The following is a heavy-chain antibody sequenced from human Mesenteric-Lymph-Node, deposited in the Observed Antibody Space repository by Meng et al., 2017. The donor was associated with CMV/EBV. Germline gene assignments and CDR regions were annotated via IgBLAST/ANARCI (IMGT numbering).Heavy chain of an antibody. Sequence: LSTYGLGVAWIRQPPGEALEWLAFIFWNDDKRYSPSLKNRLTITKDTSKSQVVLTMTDMDPVDTATYYCAHSTYCSGGSCYSENWFDPWGQGTLV. J-gene: IGHJ5*02. CDR1: LSTYGLG. CDR3: AHSTYCSGGSCYSENWFDP. CDR2: IFWNDDK. V-gene: IGHV2-5*01. D-gene: IGHD2-15*01.